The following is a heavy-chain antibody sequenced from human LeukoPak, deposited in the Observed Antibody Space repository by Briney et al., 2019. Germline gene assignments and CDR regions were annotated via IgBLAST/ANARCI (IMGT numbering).Heavy chain of an antibody. Sequence: PGGSLRLSCAASGFTFSSYSMNWVRQAPGKGLEWVAVISYDGSNKYYADSVKGRFTISRDNSKNTLYLQMNSLRAEDTAVYYCASTNSLDYWGQGTLVTVPS. CDR2: ISYDGSNK. V-gene: IGHV3-30*03. CDR1: GFTFSSYS. D-gene: IGHD4-23*01. CDR3: ASTNSLDY. J-gene: IGHJ4*02.